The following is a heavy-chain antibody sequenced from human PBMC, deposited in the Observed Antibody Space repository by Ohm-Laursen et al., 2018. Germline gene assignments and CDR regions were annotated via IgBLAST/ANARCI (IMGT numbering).Heavy chain of an antibody. D-gene: IGHD4-11*01. Sequence: SLRLSCAAPGFTFSSYAMHWVRQAPGKGLEYVSAISSNGGSTYYANSVKGRFTISRDNSKNTLYLQMGSLRAEDMAVYYCARENSNYVYFDYWGQGTLVTVSS. J-gene: IGHJ4*02. CDR3: ARENSNYVYFDY. CDR1: GFTFSSYA. V-gene: IGHV3-64*01. CDR2: ISSNGGST.